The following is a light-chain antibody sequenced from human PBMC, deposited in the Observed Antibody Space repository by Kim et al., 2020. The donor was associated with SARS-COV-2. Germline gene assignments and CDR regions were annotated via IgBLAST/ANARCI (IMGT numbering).Light chain of an antibody. CDR1: SNDIGAFNY. V-gene: IGLV2-14*03. Sequence: GQSLTISCTGTSNDIGAFNYVSWFQQHPGKAPKLLIYDVSQRPSGISNRFSGSTSGYTASLTISGLQAEDEADYYCSSYTNANTRLFGPGTKVTVL. J-gene: IGLJ1*01. CDR2: DVS. CDR3: SSYTNANTRL.